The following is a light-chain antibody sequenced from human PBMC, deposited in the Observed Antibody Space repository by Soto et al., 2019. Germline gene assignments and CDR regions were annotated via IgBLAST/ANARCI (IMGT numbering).Light chain of an antibody. V-gene: IGKV3-15*01. CDR1: QSVSSS. CDR2: GAS. CDR3: QQYNNWPPWT. J-gene: IGKJ2*02. Sequence: EIVMTQSPATLSAAPGERATLSCRASQSVSSSLAWYQQKPGKAPRTLIYGASTRTTGLPARFRGSGSGTEFTLTISSLQSEACAVYYCQQYNNWPPWTCGQGTKLEIK.